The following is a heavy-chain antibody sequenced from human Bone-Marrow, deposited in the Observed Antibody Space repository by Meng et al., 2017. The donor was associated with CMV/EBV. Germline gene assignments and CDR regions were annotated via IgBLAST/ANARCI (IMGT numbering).Heavy chain of an antibody. J-gene: IGHJ4*02. CDR3: ARDGLEPHDY. Sequence: SETLSLTCTVSGGSISTYYWSWIRQPPGKGLEWIGYIYSSGNYYSGTTNYNPSLKSRVTISVDTSKSQFSLKLSSVTAADTAVYYCARDGLEPHDYWGQGTLVTVSS. D-gene: IGHD1-1*01. V-gene: IGHV4-59*12. CDR2: IYSSGNYYSGTT. CDR1: GGSISTYY.